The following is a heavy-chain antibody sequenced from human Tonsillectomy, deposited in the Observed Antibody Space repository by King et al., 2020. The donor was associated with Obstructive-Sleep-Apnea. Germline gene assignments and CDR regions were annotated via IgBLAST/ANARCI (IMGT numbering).Heavy chain of an antibody. Sequence: QLQESGPGLVKPSGTLSLTCAVSGGSISSSNWWSWVRQPPGKGLEWLGEMHHSGTSNFNPSLKSRVSISLDKSKNQFSLSLNSVTAADTAVYYCAKNFYCRGGNCNSGWGQGTLVTVSS. J-gene: IGHJ4*02. CDR3: AKNFYCRGGNCNSG. CDR1: GGSISSSNW. CDR2: MHHSGTS. D-gene: IGHD2-15*01. V-gene: IGHV4-4*02.